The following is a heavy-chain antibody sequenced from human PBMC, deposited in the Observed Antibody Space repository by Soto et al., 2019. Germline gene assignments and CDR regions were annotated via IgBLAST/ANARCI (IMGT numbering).Heavy chain of an antibody. CDR2: ISPGSRYP. CDR1: GFSFGDSD. J-gene: IGHJ5*02. Sequence: GGSLRLSCEGSGFSFGDSDMSWIRQAPGKGLEWLSYISPGSRYPAYADSVKGRFTISRDNAKRSLYLQMMSLTAEDTAIYYCVRGGGGGLFDPWGQGTMVTVPQ. D-gene: IGHD2-15*01. CDR3: VRGGGGGLFDP. V-gene: IGHV3-11*06.